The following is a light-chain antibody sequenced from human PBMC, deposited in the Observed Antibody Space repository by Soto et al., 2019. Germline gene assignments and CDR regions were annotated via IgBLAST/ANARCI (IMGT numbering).Light chain of an antibody. Sequence: QAVVTQEPSLTVSPGGTVTLTCGSSSGAVTGTHYPYWFQRKAGQAPRTLIFDTSNKQSWTPARFSGSLLGGKAALTLSGAQPEDEADYCCLVVYSDAWVFGGGTKLTVL. V-gene: IGLV7-46*01. CDR3: LVVYSDAWV. CDR2: DTS. J-gene: IGLJ3*02. CDR1: SGAVTGTHY.